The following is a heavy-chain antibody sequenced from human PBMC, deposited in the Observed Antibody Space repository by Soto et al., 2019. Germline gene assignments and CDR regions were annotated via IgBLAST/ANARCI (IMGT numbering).Heavy chain of an antibody. D-gene: IGHD3-10*02. CDR2: ANQDGSEK. CDR3: AREVFFFQAEDGIRDVRSVSAFLLNRSSDL. V-gene: IGHV3-7*01. Sequence: KGLEWVSNANQDGSEKYYVASVKGRFTISRDNAKNTLYLQMNSLRAEDTAVYYCAREVFFFQAEDGIRDVRSVSAFLLNRSSDL. J-gene: IGHJ2*01.